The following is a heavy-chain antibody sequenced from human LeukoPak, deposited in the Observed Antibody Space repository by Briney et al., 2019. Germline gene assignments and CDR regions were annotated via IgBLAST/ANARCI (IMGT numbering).Heavy chain of an antibody. D-gene: IGHD3-10*01. CDR2: IIPILGIA. CDR1: GGTFSSYA. Sequence: ASVTVSCKASGGTFSSYAISWVRQAPGQGLEWMGRIIPILGIANYAQKFQGRVTITADKSTSTAYMELSSLRSEDTAVYYCARANGSGIYYYYYGMDVWGQGTTVTVSS. CDR3: ARANGSGIYYYYYGMDV. V-gene: IGHV1-69*04. J-gene: IGHJ6*02.